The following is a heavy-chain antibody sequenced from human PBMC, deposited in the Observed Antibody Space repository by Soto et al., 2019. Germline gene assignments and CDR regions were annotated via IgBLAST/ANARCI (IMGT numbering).Heavy chain of an antibody. CDR2: ISAYNGNT. V-gene: IGHV1-18*01. CDR1: GYTFTSYG. J-gene: IGHJ4*02. D-gene: IGHD2-15*01. CDR3: ARAHHSGHLDY. Sequence: ASVKVSCKASGYTFTSYGISWVRQAPGQGLEWMGWISAYNGNTKYAQKLQGRVSMTTDTSTSTAYMELRSLRSDDTAVYYCARAHHSGHLDYWGQGTLVTVSS.